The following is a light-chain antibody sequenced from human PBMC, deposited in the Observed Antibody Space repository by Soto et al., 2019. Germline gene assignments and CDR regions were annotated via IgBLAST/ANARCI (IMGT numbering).Light chain of an antibody. CDR3: QQYNTYST. V-gene: IGKV1-5*01. CDR2: DAS. CDR1: QRISSW. Sequence: DIQMTQSPSTLSASVGDRVTITCRASQRISSWLAWYQQKPGKAPQLLIYDASSLQSGVPSSVSGSGSGTEFTLTISSLQPADFATYYCQQYNTYSTFGQGTKVEIK. J-gene: IGKJ1*01.